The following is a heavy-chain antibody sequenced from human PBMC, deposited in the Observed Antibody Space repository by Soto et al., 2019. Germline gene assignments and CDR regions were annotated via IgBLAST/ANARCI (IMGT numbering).Heavy chain of an antibody. CDR2: IVVGSGNT. V-gene: IGHV1-58*02. CDR1: GFTFTSSA. Sequence: RASVKVSCKASGFTFTSSAMQWVRQARGQRLEWIGWIVVGSGNTNYAQKFQERVTITRDMSTSTAYMELSSLRSEDTAVYYCAAKFSGSGSYYMSVGYYFDYWGQGTLVTVSS. CDR3: AAKFSGSGSYYMSVGYYFDY. D-gene: IGHD3-10*01. J-gene: IGHJ4*02.